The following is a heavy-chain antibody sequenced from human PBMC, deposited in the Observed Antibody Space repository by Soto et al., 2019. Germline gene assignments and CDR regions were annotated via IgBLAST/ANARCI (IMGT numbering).Heavy chain of an antibody. CDR2: IIPIFGTA. D-gene: IGHD5-18*01. J-gene: IGHJ6*02. CDR3: ARGGLTTAMVTIWYYYYGMDV. CDR1: EGTFSSYA. Sequence: EASVKVSCKGSEGTFSSYAISSVRQAPGQGLEWMGGIIPIFGTANYAQKFQGRVTNSADESTSTAYMELSSLRSEDTAVYYCARGGLTTAMVTIWYYYYGMDVWGQGTTVTVSS. V-gene: IGHV1-69*13.